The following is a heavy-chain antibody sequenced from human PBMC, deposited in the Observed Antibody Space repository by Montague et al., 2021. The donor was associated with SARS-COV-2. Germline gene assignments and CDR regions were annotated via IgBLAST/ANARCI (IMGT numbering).Heavy chain of an antibody. CDR1: GGSISSGGYY. D-gene: IGHD6-6*01. CDR2: TYYSGST. V-gene: IGHV4-31*03. Sequence: TLSLTCTVSGGSISSGGYYWSWIRQHPGKGLEWIGYTYYSGSTYYNPSLKSRVTISVDTSKNQFSLKLSSVTAADTAVYYCARLRSSSNWYFDLWGRGTLVTVSS. J-gene: IGHJ2*01. CDR3: ARLRSSSNWYFDL.